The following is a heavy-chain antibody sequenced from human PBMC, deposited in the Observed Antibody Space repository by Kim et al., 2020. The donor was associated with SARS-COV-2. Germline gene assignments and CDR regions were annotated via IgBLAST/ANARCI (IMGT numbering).Heavy chain of an antibody. D-gene: IGHD1-26*01. CDR1: GGSISSGGYY. CDR2: IYYSGST. CDR3: ASLTSGRPDY. Sequence: SETLSLTCTVSGGSISSGGYYWSWIRQHPGKGLEWIGYIYYSGSTYYNPSLKSRVTISVDTSKNQFSLKLSSVTAADTAVYYCASLTSGRPDYWGQGTLVTVSS. J-gene: IGHJ4*02. V-gene: IGHV4-31*03.